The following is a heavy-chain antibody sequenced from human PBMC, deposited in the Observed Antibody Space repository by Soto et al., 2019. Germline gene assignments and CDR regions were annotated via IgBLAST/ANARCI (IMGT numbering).Heavy chain of an antibody. D-gene: IGHD6-19*01. CDR2: ISGSSSSI. J-gene: IGHJ4*02. Sequence: GGSLRLSCAASGFTFSSFAMIWIRQAPGRGLEWVSTISGSSSSIFYADSVKGRFTISRDNSKNTLYLQMNSLRVEDTAVYHCAKDSRAVAVWSYWGRGTLV. CDR3: AKDSRAVAVWSY. V-gene: IGHV3-23*01. CDR1: GFTFSSFA.